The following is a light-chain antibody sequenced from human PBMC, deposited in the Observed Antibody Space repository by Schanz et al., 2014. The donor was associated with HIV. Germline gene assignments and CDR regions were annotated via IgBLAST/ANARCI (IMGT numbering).Light chain of an antibody. CDR3: QQRSTWPYT. CDR1: QSISNS. J-gene: IGKJ2*01. CDR2: DAS. V-gene: IGKV3-11*01. Sequence: EVVLTQSPATLSLSPGERATLSCRASQSISNSLAWYQQKPGQAPRLLIYDASDRAAGIPARFSGSGSGTDFTLTISGLEPEDFAVYYCQQRSTWPYTFGQGTKLEIK.